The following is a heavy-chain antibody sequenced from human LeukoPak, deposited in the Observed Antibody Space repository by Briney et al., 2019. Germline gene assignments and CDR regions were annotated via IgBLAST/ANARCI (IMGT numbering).Heavy chain of an antibody. J-gene: IGHJ6*02. CDR1: GGSISSYY. V-gene: IGHV4-59*12. D-gene: IGHD3-10*01. CDR3: ARAGRYYYGSGSYNPSGYYYGMDV. Sequence: KPSETLSLTCTVSGGSISSYYWSWIRQPPGKGLEWIGYIYYSGSTYYNPSLKSRVTISVDTSKNQFSLKLSSVTAADTAVYYCARAGRYYYGSGSYNPSGYYYGMDVWGQGTTVTVSS. CDR2: IYYSGST.